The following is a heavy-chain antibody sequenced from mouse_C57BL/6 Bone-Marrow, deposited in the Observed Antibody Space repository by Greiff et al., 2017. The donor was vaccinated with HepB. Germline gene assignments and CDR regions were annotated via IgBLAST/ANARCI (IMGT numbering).Heavy chain of an antibody. J-gene: IGHJ4*01. V-gene: IGHV5-16*01. CDR1: GFTFSDYY. D-gene: IGHD1-1*02. Sequence: EVKVVESEGGLVQPGSSMKLSCTASGFTFSDYYMAWVRQVPEKGLEWVANINYDGSSTYYLDSLKSRFIISRDNAKNILYLQMSSLKSEDTATYYCAREGLSYAMDYWGQGTSVTVSS. CDR2: INYDGSST. CDR3: AREGLSYAMDY.